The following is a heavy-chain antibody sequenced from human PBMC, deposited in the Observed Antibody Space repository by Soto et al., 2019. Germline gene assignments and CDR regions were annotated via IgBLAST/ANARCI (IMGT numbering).Heavy chain of an antibody. Sequence: GASVKVSCKASGYTFTGYYMHWVRQAPGQGLEWMGWINPNSGGTNYAQKFQGWVTMTRDTSISTAYMELSRLRSDDTAVYYCARSCSGGSCFYYYYGMDVWGQGATVTVSS. D-gene: IGHD2-15*01. CDR3: ARSCSGGSCFYYYYGMDV. V-gene: IGHV1-2*04. J-gene: IGHJ6*02. CDR1: GYTFTGYY. CDR2: INPNSGGT.